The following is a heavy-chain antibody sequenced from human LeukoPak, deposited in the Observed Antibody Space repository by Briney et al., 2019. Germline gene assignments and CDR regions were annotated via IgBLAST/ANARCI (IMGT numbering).Heavy chain of an antibody. CDR3: ASRACSSASRYYY. CDR2: INTDGSST. V-gene: IGHV3-74*01. D-gene: IGHD2-15*01. J-gene: IGHJ4*02. Sequence: GGSLRLSCAASGFTFSTYWMHWVRQAPEKGLVWVSRINTDGSSTDYADSVKGRFTISRDNAKNTLYLQMNSLRAEDTAVYYCASRACSSASRYYYWGQGTLVTVSS. CDR1: GFTFSTYW.